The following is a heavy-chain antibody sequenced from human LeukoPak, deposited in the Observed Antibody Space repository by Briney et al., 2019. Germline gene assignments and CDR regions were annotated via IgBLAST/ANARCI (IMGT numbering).Heavy chain of an antibody. CDR1: GFTFSNFW. D-gene: IGHD6-19*01. Sequence: GGSLRLSCATSGFTFSNFWMTWVRQAPGVGLEWVANMKEDGSDEYYVDSVKGRFTIFRDNAKSSLYLQMSSLRVDDTAVYYCARQVAGVNDYWGQGTLVTVSS. CDR2: MKEDGSDE. V-gene: IGHV3-7*01. J-gene: IGHJ4*02. CDR3: ARQVAGVNDY.